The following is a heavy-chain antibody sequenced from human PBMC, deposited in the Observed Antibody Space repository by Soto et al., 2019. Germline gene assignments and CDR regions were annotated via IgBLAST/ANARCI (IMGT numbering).Heavy chain of an antibody. CDR3: TRNLGAKYGFDV. D-gene: IGHD1-26*01. CDR1: GFPFSGSI. CDR2: IRSKANGYAT. V-gene: IGHV3-73*01. Sequence: VGSLRLSGAASGFPFSGSIIHWVRQASGKGLEWVGRIRSKANGYATAYGGSVKGRFTITRDDSQNTAYLQMDSPKTEDTAVYYCTRNLGAKYGFDVWGQGTTVTVPS. J-gene: IGHJ6*02.